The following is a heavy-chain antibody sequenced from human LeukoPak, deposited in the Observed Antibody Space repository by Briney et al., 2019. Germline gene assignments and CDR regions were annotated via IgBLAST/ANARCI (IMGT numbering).Heavy chain of an antibody. CDR2: IYYSGST. CDR1: GGSISSSSYY. J-gene: IGHJ4*02. CDR3: ARRVRYYDSSGYDY. D-gene: IGHD3-22*01. Sequence: SETRSLTCTVSGGSISSSSYYWGWIRQPPGKGLEWIGSIYYSGSTYYNPSLKSRVTISVDTPKNQFSLKLSSVTAADTAVYYCARRVRYYDSSGYDYWGQGTLVTVSS. V-gene: IGHV4-39*01.